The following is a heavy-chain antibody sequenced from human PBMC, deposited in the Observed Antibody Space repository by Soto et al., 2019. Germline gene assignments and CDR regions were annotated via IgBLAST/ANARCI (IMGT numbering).Heavy chain of an antibody. V-gene: IGHV3-15*01. Sequence: EVQLVESGGGLVKPGVSLRLSCAASGFTFSNAWMSWVRQAPGKGLEWVGRIKSKTDGGTTDYAAPVKGRFTISRDDSKNTLYLQMNSLKTEDTAVYYWTTPSVPFYYYYYMDVWGKVPTVTVSS. D-gene: IGHD2-2*01. CDR3: TTPSVPFYYYYYMDV. CDR1: GFTFSNAW. J-gene: IGHJ6*03. CDR2: IKSKTDGGTT.